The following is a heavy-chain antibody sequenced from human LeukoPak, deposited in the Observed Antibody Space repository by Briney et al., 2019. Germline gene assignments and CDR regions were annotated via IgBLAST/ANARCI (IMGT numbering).Heavy chain of an antibody. CDR2: INPDGTTT. D-gene: IGHD2-2*02. J-gene: IGHJ4*02. Sequence: PGGSLTLSCAASGFTFSPCWMHWVREAPGKGLVWVSHINPDGTTTSYADSVKGRFTISRDNAQNTLYLQMNSLRAEDTAVYYCARGTALQDYWGQGTLVSVSS. V-gene: IGHV3-74*01. CDR3: ARGTALQDY. CDR1: GFTFSPCW.